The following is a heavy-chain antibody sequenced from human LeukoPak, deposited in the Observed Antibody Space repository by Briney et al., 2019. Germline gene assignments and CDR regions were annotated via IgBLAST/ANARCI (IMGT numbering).Heavy chain of an antibody. CDR1: GYSISSGYY. V-gene: IGHV4-38-2*02. J-gene: IGHJ3*02. CDR2: IYHSGST. CDR3: ARDLAAARGGAFDI. Sequence: SETLSLTCTVSGYSISSGYYWGWIRQPPGKGLEWIGSIYHSGSTYYNPSLKSRVTISVDTSKNQFSLKLSSVTAADTAVYYCARDLAAARGGAFDIWGQGTMVTVSS. D-gene: IGHD6-13*01.